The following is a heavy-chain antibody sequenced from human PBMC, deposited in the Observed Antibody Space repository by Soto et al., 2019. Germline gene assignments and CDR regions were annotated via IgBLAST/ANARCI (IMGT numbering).Heavy chain of an antibody. CDR2: IRSGRDT. CDR1: GFTFSNYY. Sequence: GGSLRLSCAVSGFTFSNYYIHWVRQAPGKGLEWVSSIRSGRDTFYADSVKGRFSISRDDATSSVSLQMNSLRGEDTAVYFCAREETAWPLAYGLDVWGQGTTVTVSS. D-gene: IGHD2-21*02. V-gene: IGHV3-21*01. CDR3: AREETAWPLAYGLDV. J-gene: IGHJ6*02.